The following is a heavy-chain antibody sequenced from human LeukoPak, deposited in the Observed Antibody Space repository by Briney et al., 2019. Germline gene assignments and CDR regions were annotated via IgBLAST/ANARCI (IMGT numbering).Heavy chain of an antibody. Sequence: PGGSLRLSCAASGFTFSSYAMSWVRQTPGKGLEWVSVISGTGGSTYYADSVKGRFTISRDNSKNPLYLQMNSLRADDTAVYYCAKEIYGDSTGGRFQHWGQGTLVTVSS. CDR1: GFTFSSYA. CDR2: ISGTGGST. V-gene: IGHV3-23*01. J-gene: IGHJ1*01. D-gene: IGHD4-17*01. CDR3: AKEIYGDSTGGRFQH.